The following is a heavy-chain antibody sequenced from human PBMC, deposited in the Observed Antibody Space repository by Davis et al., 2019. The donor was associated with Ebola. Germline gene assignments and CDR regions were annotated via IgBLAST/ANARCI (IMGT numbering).Heavy chain of an antibody. D-gene: IGHD5-18*01. Sequence: GESLKISCKGSGYSFTTYWIGWVRQMPGKGLEWMGIIYPGDSDTKYSPSFQGQVTISVDRSVSTAYLQWSSLKASETAMYYCARRGYSFKGMDVWGQGTTVTVSS. CDR2: IYPGDSDT. CDR3: ARRGYSFKGMDV. CDR1: GYSFTTYW. V-gene: IGHV5-51*01. J-gene: IGHJ6*02.